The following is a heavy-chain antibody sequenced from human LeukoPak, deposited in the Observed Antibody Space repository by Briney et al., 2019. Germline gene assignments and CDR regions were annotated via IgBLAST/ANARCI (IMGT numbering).Heavy chain of an antibody. CDR2: INAGNGDT. Sequence: GASVKVSYKASGYTFTDYAVNWLRQAPGPRLEWMGWINAGNGDTKFSQNYQARVTITRDASASTAYMELSSLTSEDTAVYFCARGLWSAHRREYYFDSWGQGTLVTVSS. D-gene: IGHD3-3*01. CDR3: ARGLWSAHRREYYFDS. J-gene: IGHJ4*02. CDR1: GYTFTDYA. V-gene: IGHV1-3*01.